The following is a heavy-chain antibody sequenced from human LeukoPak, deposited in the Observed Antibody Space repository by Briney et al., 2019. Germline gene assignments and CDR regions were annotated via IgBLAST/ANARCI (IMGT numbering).Heavy chain of an antibody. CDR1: GFTFSSYC. V-gene: IGHV3-30*18. J-gene: IGHJ4*02. CDR2: ISYDGSNK. CDR3: AKIYGSRLEADPTDY. D-gene: IGHD3-10*01. Sequence: GRSLRLSCAASGFTFSSYCMHWVRQAPGKGLEWVAVISYDGSNKYYADSVKGRFTISRDNSKNTLYLQMNSLRAEDTAVYYCAKIYGSRLEADPTDYWGQGTLVTVSS.